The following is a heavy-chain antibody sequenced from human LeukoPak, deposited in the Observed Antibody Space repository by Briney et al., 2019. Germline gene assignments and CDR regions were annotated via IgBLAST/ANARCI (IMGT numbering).Heavy chain of an antibody. Sequence: ASVKVSCKGSGYNFINHAVHWVRQAPGQRLEWMGWINAGNGNTKYSQKFQGRVTITRDTSASTAYMELSSLRSEDTAVYYCAREPYGIWDIWGQGTMVTVSS. CDR3: AREPYGIWDI. CDR1: GYNFINHA. J-gene: IGHJ3*02. CDR2: INAGNGNT. D-gene: IGHD3-3*02. V-gene: IGHV1-3*01.